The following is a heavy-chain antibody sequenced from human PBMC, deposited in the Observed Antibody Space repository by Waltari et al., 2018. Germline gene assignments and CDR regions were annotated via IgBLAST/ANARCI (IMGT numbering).Heavy chain of an antibody. V-gene: IGHV4-38-2*01. Sequence: QVQLQESGPGLVKPSETLSLTCAVSGYSISSGYYWGWLRQPPGKGLEWIGSIYHSGSTYYNPSLKSRVTISVDTSKNQFSLKLSSVTAADTAVYYCARRAAAGNFFDYWGQGTLVTVSS. CDR1: GYSISSGYY. CDR3: ARRAAAGNFFDY. J-gene: IGHJ4*02. CDR2: IYHSGST. D-gene: IGHD6-13*01.